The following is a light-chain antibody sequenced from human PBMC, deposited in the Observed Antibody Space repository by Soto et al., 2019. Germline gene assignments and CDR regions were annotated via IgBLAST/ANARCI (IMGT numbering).Light chain of an antibody. J-gene: IGKJ4*01. CDR2: HAS. V-gene: IGKV1-5*01. CDR1: QSIDRW. CDR3: QQYANWPPVI. Sequence: DIQLTQSPSTLPASVGDRVAITCRASQSIDRWLAWYQRKPGKAPKILIYHASSLETGVPSRFSGSGSGTEFTLTITSLQSEDFAVYFCQQYANWPPVIFGGGTKVDIK.